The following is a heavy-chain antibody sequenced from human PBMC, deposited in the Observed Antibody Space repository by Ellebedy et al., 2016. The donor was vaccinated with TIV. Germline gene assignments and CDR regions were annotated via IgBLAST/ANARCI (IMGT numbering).Heavy chain of an antibody. Sequence: GESLKISCAASGFTFSNNWMHWVRQPPGKGLVWVSRINPDGSYKNYADSVRGRFTISRDNAKNTLYLQMNSLRAEDTAVYYCVSKFTSPPDYWGQGIQVTVSS. J-gene: IGHJ4*02. CDR3: VSKFTSPPDY. V-gene: IGHV3-74*01. CDR2: INPDGSYK. CDR1: GFTFSNNW.